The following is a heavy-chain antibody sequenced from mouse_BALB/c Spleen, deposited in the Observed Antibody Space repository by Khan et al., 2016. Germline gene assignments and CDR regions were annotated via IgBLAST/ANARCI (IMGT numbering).Heavy chain of an antibody. CDR1: GFTFSSFG. Sequence: EVELVESGGGLVQSGGSRKLSCAASGFTFSSFGMNWVRQAPEKGLEWVAYISSGSSNIYYADTVKGRFTISRDNPENTLFLQMTSLRSEDTAMYYCARYDVDNYAMDYWGQGTSVTVSS. D-gene: IGHD2-12*01. CDR3: ARYDVDNYAMDY. CDR2: ISSGSSNI. V-gene: IGHV5-17*02. J-gene: IGHJ4*01.